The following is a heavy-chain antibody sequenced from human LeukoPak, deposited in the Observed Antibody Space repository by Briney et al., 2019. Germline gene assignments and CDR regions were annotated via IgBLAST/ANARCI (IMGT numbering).Heavy chain of an antibody. CDR2: VRRKVYGGTT. CDR1: GFTFSDST. D-gene: IGHD2/OR15-2a*01. Sequence: GGSLRLSCAASGFTFSDSTMSWYRQAPGKGLEWVGFVRRKVYGGTTEYAASVKGRFTISRDDSKSIAYLQMDSLKTEDTAVYYCTRGQGLYHWGQGTLVTVSS. J-gene: IGHJ4*02. CDR3: TRGQGLYH. V-gene: IGHV3-49*03.